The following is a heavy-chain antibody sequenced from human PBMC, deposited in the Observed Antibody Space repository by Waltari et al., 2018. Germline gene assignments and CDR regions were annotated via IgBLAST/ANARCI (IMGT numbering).Heavy chain of an antibody. D-gene: IGHD3-22*01. Sequence: QVQLVQSGAEVTKPGASMKVSCKASGYDSSGYYTHWVRQAPGQGLQWMGLIRPSGDSTNDAQKSRGRVSMTRDTSTNTVYMELGSLTSEDTAVYYCAKEKKGGYFDYWGQGTPVTVSS. V-gene: IGHV1-46*01. CDR2: IRPSGDST. CDR3: AKEKKGGYFDY. J-gene: IGHJ4*02. CDR1: GYDSSGYY.